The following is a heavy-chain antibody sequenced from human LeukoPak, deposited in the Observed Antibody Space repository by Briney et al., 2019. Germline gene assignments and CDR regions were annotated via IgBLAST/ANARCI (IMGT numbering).Heavy chain of an antibody. CDR1: GGSFSGYY. Sequence: SETLSLTCAVYGGSFSGYYWSWIRQPPGKGLEWIGEINHSGSTNYNPSLKSRVTISVDTSKNQFSLKLSSVTAADTAVYYCARVRSRKRLGWRYMDVWGKGTTVTVSS. D-gene: IGHD7-27*01. V-gene: IGHV4-34*01. CDR2: INHSGST. CDR3: ARVRSRKRLGWRYMDV. J-gene: IGHJ6*03.